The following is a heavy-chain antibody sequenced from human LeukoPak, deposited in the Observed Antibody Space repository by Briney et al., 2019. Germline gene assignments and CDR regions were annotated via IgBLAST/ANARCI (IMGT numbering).Heavy chain of an antibody. D-gene: IGHD2-15*01. CDR3: ARDRSPKCSGGSCYLDY. CDR2: ISSSSTYI. Sequence: PGGSLRLSCAASGFTFNIYTLGWVRQAPGKRLEWVASISSSSTYINYADSVKGRFTISSDNARNSLSLQMNSLRAEDTAVYYCARDRSPKCSGGSCYLDYWGQGTLVTVSS. CDR1: GFTFNIYT. V-gene: IGHV3-21*01. J-gene: IGHJ4*02.